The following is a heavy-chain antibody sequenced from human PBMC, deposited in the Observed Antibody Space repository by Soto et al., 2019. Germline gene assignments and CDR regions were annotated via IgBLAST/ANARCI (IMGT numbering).Heavy chain of an antibody. J-gene: IGHJ4*02. CDR1: GFTFANYA. Sequence: EVQLLESGGGLVQRGGSLRLTCAASGFTFANYAFTWVRQTPGKGLEWVSAINTAGRTYYADSVKGRFTLSRDNSKNMLFLQMDGLGGDDTALYYCSREVPGRGWYIVDYWGQGTLVTVSS. CDR2: INTAGRT. D-gene: IGHD6-19*01. CDR3: SREVPGRGWYIVDY. V-gene: IGHV3-23*01.